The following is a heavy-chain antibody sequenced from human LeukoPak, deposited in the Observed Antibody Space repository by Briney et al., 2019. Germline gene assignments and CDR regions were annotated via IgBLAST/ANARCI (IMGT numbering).Heavy chain of an antibody. V-gene: IGHV3-21*01. CDR3: AREQSYSEEIVGVNPPFDY. CDR2: ISSSGTYI. Sequence: PGRSLRLSCAASGFTFSSYGMNWVRQAPGKGLEWVSSISSSGTYIYFAYSVKGRFTISRDNAKNSLYLQMNSLRAEDTALYYCAREQSYSEEIVGVNPPFDYWGQGTLVTVSS. CDR1: GFTFSSYG. D-gene: IGHD2-21*01. J-gene: IGHJ4*02.